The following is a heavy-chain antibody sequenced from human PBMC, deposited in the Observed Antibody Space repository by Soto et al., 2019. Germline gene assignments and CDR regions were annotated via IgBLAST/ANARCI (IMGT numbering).Heavy chain of an antibody. CDR2: IWYDGSNE. V-gene: IGHV3-33*01. Sequence: QVQLVEAGGGVVQPGRSLRLSCAASGFTFSSYGIYWVRQAPGKGLEWVAEIWYDGSNEYYADSVKGRFTIHRDNSKNTIFLQMNSLIAEDTGVYYCAREYSLAVVLPGYWGQGTLVTVSS. D-gene: IGHD2-15*01. CDR1: GFTFSSYG. J-gene: IGHJ4*02. CDR3: AREYSLAVVLPGY.